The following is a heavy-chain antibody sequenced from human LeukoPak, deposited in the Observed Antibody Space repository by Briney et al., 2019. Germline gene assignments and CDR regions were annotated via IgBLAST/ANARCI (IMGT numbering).Heavy chain of an antibody. CDR1: GFTFSSYA. J-gene: IGHJ6*03. CDR3: ARLAEYQLLGQDYYYYYMDV. V-gene: IGHV3-20*04. CDR2: INWNGGST. Sequence: GGSLRLSCAASGFTFSSYAMTWVRQAPGKGLEWVSGINWNGGSTGYADSVKGRFTISRDNAKNSLYLQMNSLRAEDTALYYCARLAEYQLLGQDYYYYYMDVWGKGTTVTVSS. D-gene: IGHD2-2*01.